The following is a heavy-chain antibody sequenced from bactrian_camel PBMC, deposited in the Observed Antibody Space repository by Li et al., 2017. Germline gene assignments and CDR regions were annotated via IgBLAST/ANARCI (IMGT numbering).Heavy chain of an antibody. CDR1: GRVYTPYC. V-gene: IGHV3S53*01. Sequence: QVQLVESGGGSVQAGGSLRLSCVVQGRVYTPYCAAWFRQAPGKEREGAAAIDRTGTTSYAESAKGRFTISKDNAKNTLWLQMNSLKPGDTAMYYCAAGGLFVYCQVGARETDFGYWGQGTQVTVS. CDR3: AAGGLFVYCQVGARETDFGY. D-gene: IGHD1*01. J-gene: IGHJ6*01. CDR2: IDRTGTT.